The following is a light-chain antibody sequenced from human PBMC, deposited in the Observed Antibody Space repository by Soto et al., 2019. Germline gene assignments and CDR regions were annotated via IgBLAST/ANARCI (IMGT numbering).Light chain of an antibody. CDR1: ESISNS. Sequence: IHMAHSPSSLSASFGDRVTITFRASESISNSLNWYQQKPGKAPNLLIYTASTLQSGVTSRFAGSGSETDFTLTISSLQPEDFATYYCQQSSSTPLTFGQGT. CDR3: QQSSSTPLT. J-gene: IGKJ1*01. V-gene: IGKV1-39*01. CDR2: TAS.